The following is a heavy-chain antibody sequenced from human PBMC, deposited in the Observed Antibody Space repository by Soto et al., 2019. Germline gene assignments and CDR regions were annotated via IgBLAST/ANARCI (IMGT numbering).Heavy chain of an antibody. J-gene: IGHJ4*02. Sequence: SETLSLTCTVSGGSISSYYWIWIRQPPGKGLEWIGYIYYSGSTNYNPSLKSRVTISVDTSKNQFSLKLSSVTAADTAVYYCARMGDSSSWYSPDVYYFDYWGQGTLVTVSS. CDR3: ARMGDSSSWYSPDVYYFDY. D-gene: IGHD6-13*01. CDR2: IYYSGST. CDR1: GGSISSYY. V-gene: IGHV4-59*01.